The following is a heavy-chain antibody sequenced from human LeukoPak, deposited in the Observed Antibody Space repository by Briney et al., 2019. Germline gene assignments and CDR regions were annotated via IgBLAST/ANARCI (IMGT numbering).Heavy chain of an antibody. CDR3: AKTIKLQYSSSCDH. Sequence: PGGSLRLSCVASGFTFSSFAMSWVRQAPGKGLEWVSVISGSGSSTYYADSVKGRFTISRDNSKNTLYLQMNSLRAEDTAIYYCAKTIKLQYSSSCDHWGQGTLVTVSS. J-gene: IGHJ4*02. V-gene: IGHV3-23*01. D-gene: IGHD6-13*01. CDR1: GFTFSSFA. CDR2: ISGSGSST.